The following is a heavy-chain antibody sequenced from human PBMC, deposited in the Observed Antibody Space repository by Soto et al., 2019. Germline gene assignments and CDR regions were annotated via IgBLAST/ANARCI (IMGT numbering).Heavy chain of an antibody. D-gene: IGHD2-15*01. Sequence: PSETLSLTCTVSGGSISSYYWSWIRQPPGKGLEWIGYIYYSGSTNYNPSLKSRVTISVDTSKNQFSLKLSSVTAADTAVYYCARGPSRGVAYYVDYWGQGTLVTVSS. CDR2: IYYSGST. V-gene: IGHV4-59*01. CDR1: GGSISSYY. J-gene: IGHJ4*02. CDR3: ARGPSRGVAYYVDY.